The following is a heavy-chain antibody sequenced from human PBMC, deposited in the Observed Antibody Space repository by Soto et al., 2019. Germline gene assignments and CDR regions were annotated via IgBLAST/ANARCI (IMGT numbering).Heavy chain of an antibody. V-gene: IGHV3-23*01. J-gene: IGHJ4*02. Sequence: GGSRRHCCGASGCTFSSYGMSWVRQAPGKGLEWVSAISGSGGSTYYADSVKGRFTISRDNSKNTLYLQMNSLRAEDTAVYYCAKVKEVGAITLFDYWGQGTLVTVSS. CDR1: GCTFSSYG. D-gene: IGHD1-26*01. CDR3: AKVKEVGAITLFDY. CDR2: ISGSGGST.